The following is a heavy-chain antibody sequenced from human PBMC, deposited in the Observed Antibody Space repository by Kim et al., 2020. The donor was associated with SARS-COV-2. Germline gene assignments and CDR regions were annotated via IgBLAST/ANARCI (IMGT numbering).Heavy chain of an antibody. D-gene: IGHD3-10*01. CDR2: INHSGST. CDR1: GGSFSGYY. CDR3: ASGRLRGPPYYYYYMDV. J-gene: IGHJ6*03. V-gene: IGHV4-34*01. Sequence: SETLSLTCAVYGGSFSGYYWSWIRQPPGKGLEWIGEINHSGSTNYNPSLKSRVTISVDTSKNQFSLKLSSVTAADAAVYYCASGRLRGPPYYYYYMDVWGKGTTVTVSS.